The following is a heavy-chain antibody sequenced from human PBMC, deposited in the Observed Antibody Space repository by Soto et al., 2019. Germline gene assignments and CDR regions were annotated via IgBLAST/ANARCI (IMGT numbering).Heavy chain of an antibody. D-gene: IGHD1-26*01. Sequence: EVQLVDSGGGLVQPGGSLRVSCAASGFSFSRYWMSWVRQAPGKGPEWVANIKEDGGEKHYVDSVKGRFTISRDNTRNSMYLQMNSLRAEDTAVYYCARHRSGDFDDWGQGALVTVSS. CDR2: IKEDGGEK. CDR1: GFSFSRYW. J-gene: IGHJ4*02. V-gene: IGHV3-7*05. CDR3: ARHRSGDFDD.